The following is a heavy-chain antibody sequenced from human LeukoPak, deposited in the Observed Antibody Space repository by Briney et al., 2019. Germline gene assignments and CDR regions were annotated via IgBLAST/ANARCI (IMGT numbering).Heavy chain of an antibody. CDR3: ARESRFGELIGAFDI. D-gene: IGHD3-10*01. CDR2: INTDGSST. CDR1: GFTFSSYW. V-gene: IGHV3-74*01. J-gene: IGHJ3*02. Sequence: GGSLRLSCAASGFTFSSYWMHWVRQAPGKGLVWVSRINTDGSSTSYADSVKGRFTISRDNAKNTLYLQMNSLRAEDTAVYYCARESRFGELIGAFDIWGQGTMVTVSS.